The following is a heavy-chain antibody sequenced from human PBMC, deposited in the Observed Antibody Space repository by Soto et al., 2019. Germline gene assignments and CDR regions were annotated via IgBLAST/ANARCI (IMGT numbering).Heavy chain of an antibody. CDR3: ARGTIVARQHLDY. D-gene: IGHD6-6*01. Sequence: QVQLVESGGGVVQPGKSLRLSCAASGFTFSSYAMHCARQAPGKGLEWVTVISIRGGDEYYAESVRGRFTISRDDSKNTLYLQMDSLRVEDTAVYYCARGTIVARQHLDYWGQGALVTVSS. CDR1: GFTFSSYA. V-gene: IGHV3-30*03. J-gene: IGHJ4*02. CDR2: ISIRGGDE.